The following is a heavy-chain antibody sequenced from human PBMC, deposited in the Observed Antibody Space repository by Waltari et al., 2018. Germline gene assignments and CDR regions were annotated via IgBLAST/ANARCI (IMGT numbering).Heavy chain of an antibody. V-gene: IGHV3-33*01. J-gene: IGHJ4*02. CDR1: GFSFSNYV. Sequence: QVHLVESGGGVVQPGRSLRLSCAASGFSFSNYVMHWVRQAPGKQYEWFALLVPDEVTLNYADSVKVRFTISRDNAKPTVFLQMDSLRAEDTAVYCCARGGHHYCSGDSCRIYFDSWGQGTLVTVSS. D-gene: IGHD2-15*01. CDR2: LVPDEVTL. CDR3: ARGGHHYCSGDSCRIYFDS.